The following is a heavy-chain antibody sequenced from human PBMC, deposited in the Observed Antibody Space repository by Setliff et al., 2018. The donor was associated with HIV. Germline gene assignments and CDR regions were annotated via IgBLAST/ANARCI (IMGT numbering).Heavy chain of an antibody. V-gene: IGHV4-59*01. J-gene: IGHJ4*02. CDR3: ARGGASSKYFDS. D-gene: IGHD2-15*01. CDR2: IDDGGNT. Sequence: PSETLSLTCSVSHGSIFGDYWSWVRQSPGKGLEWIAWIDDGGNTNYNPSLKSRVTISVDTSNNQFSVKLTSVTPADTALYYCARGGASSKYFDSWGQGTLVTVSS. CDR1: HGSIFGDY.